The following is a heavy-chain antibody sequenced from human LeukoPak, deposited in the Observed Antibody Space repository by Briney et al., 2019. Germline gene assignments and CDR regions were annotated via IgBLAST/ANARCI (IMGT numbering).Heavy chain of an antibody. CDR2: ISSSSSYI. J-gene: IGHJ4*02. CDR3: AKDSYDRSGYYYYYFAY. CDR1: GFTFSSYG. D-gene: IGHD3-22*01. Sequence: GGSLRLSCAASGFTFSSYGMNWVRQAPGKGLEWVSSISSSSSYIYYADSVKGRFTISRDNAKNSLYLQMNSLRAGDTAVYYCAKDSYDRSGYYYYYFAYWGQGTQVTVSS. V-gene: IGHV3-21*01.